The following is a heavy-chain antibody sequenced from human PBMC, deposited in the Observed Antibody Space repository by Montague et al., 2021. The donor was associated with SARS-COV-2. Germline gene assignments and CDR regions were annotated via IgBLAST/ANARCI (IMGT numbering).Heavy chain of an antibody. Sequence: ETLSLTCAVYGGSFSGYYWSWIRQPPGKGLEWIGEINHSGSTNYNPSLKSRVAISVDTSKNQFSLKLSSVTAADTAVYYCASLTLGYCSSTSCYSDWFDPWGQGTLVTVSS. CDR3: ASLTLGYCSSTSCYSDWFDP. J-gene: IGHJ5*02. CDR1: GGSFSGYY. V-gene: IGHV4-34*01. D-gene: IGHD2-2*02. CDR2: INHSGST.